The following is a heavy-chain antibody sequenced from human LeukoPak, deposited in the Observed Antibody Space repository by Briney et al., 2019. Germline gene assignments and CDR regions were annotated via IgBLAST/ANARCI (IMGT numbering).Heavy chain of an antibody. J-gene: IGHJ5*02. D-gene: IGHD3-3*01. V-gene: IGHV4-34*01. CDR1: GGSFSGYY. CDR2: INHSGST. Sequence: SETLSLTCAVYGGSFSGYYWSWIRQPPGKGLEWIGEINHSGSTNYNPSLKSRVTISVDTSKNQFSLKLSSVTAADTAVYHCARGRYYDFWSGYLNWFDPWGQGTLVTVSS. CDR3: ARGRYYDFWSGYLNWFDP.